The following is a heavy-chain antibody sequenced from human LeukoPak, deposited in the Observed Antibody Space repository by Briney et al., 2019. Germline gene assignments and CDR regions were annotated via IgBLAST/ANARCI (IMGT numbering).Heavy chain of an antibody. CDR3: ASERRRGYYFDY. D-gene: IGHD3-10*01. V-gene: IGHV1-18*01. Sequence: ASVKVSCKASGYTFTSYGISWVRQAPGQGLEWMGWISAYNGNTNYAQKLQGRVTMTTDTSTSTAYMELRSLRSDDTAVYYCASERRRGYYFDYWGQGTLVTVSS. CDR1: GYTFTSYG. CDR2: ISAYNGNT. J-gene: IGHJ4*02.